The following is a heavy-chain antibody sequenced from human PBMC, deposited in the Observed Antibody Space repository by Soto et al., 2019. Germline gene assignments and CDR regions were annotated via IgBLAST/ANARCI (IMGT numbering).Heavy chain of an antibody. CDR1: GGTFSSYA. D-gene: IGHD6-19*01. CDR2: ISANNGNT. V-gene: IGHV1-18*01. J-gene: IGHJ5*02. Sequence: ASVKVSCKAAGGTFSSYAISWVLQAPGQGLEWMGGISANNGNTNYAQNFQGRVTMTTDTSTSTAYMELRSLRSDDTAVYYCARDRIAVRPGWFDPWGQGTLVTVSS. CDR3: ARDRIAVRPGWFDP.